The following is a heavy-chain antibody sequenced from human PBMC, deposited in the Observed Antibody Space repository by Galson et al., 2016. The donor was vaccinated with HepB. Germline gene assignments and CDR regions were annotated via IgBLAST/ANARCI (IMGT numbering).Heavy chain of an antibody. J-gene: IGHJ4*02. D-gene: IGHD5-18*01. V-gene: IGHV3-30*18. CDR3: AKDHGYSYGYLAY. CDR1: GFTFSSYG. CDR2: ISYDGSNK. Sequence: SLRLSCAASGFTFSSYGMHWVRQAPGKGLEWVAVISYDGSNKYYADSVKGRFTISRDKSKNTLYLQMNSLRAEDTAVYYCAKDHGYSYGYLAYWGQGTLVTVSS.